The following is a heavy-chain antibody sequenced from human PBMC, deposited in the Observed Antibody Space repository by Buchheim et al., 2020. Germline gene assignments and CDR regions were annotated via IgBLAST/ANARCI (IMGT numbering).Heavy chain of an antibody. J-gene: IGHJ4*02. D-gene: IGHD3-22*01. V-gene: IGHV4-4*02. CDR2: IYHDGST. Sequence: QVQLQESGPGLVKPSGTLSLSCGVSGGSIISDNWWSWVRQPPGKGLEWIGEIYHDGSTHYNPSLKSRVTMSTDKSKNQFSLKLNSVTAADTAVYYCASYYYYGTSGYYGQFDYWGQGT. CDR3: ASYYYYGTSGYYGQFDY. CDR1: GGSIISDNW.